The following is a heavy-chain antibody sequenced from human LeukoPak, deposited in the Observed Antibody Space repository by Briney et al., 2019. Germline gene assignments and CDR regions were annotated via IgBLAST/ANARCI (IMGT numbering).Heavy chain of an antibody. D-gene: IGHD5-18*01. Sequence: GGSLRLSCAASGFTFSSYSMNWVRQAPGKGLEWVSSISSSSSYIYYADSVKGRFTISRDNAKNSLYLQMNSLRAEDTAVYYCAREWGDTAMVVWGQGTLVTVSS. V-gene: IGHV3-21*01. J-gene: IGHJ4*02. CDR2: ISSSSSYI. CDR3: AREWGDTAMVV. CDR1: GFTFSSYS.